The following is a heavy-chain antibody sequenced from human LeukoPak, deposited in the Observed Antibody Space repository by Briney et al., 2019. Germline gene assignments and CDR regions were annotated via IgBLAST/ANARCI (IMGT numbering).Heavy chain of an antibody. D-gene: IGHD5-12*01. Sequence: SETLSLTCTVSGGSISSGGYYWSWIRQHPGKGLGWIGEINHSGSTNYNPSLKSRVTISVDTSKNQFSLKLSSVTAADTAVYYCARGRSGGYGLDYWGQGTLVTVSS. CDR2: INHSGST. CDR3: ARGRSGGYGLDY. CDR1: GGSISSGGYY. V-gene: IGHV4-39*07. J-gene: IGHJ4*02.